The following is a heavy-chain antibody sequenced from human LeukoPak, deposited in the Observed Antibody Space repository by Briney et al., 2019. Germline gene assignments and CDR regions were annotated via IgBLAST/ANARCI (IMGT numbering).Heavy chain of an antibody. J-gene: IGHJ5*02. CDR1: GGSISSYY. CDR2: IYTSGST. V-gene: IGHV4-4*07. D-gene: IGHD3-3*01. Sequence: SETLSLTRTVSGGSISSYYWSWIRQPAGKGLEWIGRIYTSGSTNYNPSLKSRVTMSVDTSKNQFSLKLSSVTAADTAVYYCARELFSRYYDFWSLNWFDPWGQGTLVTVSS. CDR3: ARELFSRYYDFWSLNWFDP.